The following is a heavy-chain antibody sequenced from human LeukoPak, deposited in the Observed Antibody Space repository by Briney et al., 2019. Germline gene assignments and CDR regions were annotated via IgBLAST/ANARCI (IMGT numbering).Heavy chain of an antibody. D-gene: IGHD3-10*01. Sequence: PSETLSLTCTVSGASVATGDYYWTWIRQPARKTLEWIGSIYYSGSTYYNPSLKSRVTISVDTSKNQFSLKLSSVTAADTAVYYCAGGFGGGYYDYWGQGTLVTVSS. CDR3: AGGFGGGYYDY. J-gene: IGHJ4*02. CDR2: IYYSGST. CDR1: GASVATGDYY. V-gene: IGHV4-39*01.